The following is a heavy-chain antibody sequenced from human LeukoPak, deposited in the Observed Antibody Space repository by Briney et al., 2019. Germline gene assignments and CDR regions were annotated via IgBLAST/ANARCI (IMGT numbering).Heavy chain of an antibody. CDR3: AKLGQLVPEN. CDR2: ISGSSTTT. J-gene: IGHJ4*02. CDR1: GFTFSSYA. V-gene: IGHV3-23*01. Sequence: GGSLRLSCAASGFTFSSYAMAWVRQAPGKGLEWVSTISGSSTTTYYADSVKGRFTISGDNTENALSLQMNSLRVEDTAVYYCAKLGQLVPENWGQGALVTVSS. D-gene: IGHD6-6*01.